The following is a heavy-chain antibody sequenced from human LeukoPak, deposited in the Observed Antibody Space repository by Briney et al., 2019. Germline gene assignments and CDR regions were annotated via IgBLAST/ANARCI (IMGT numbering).Heavy chain of an antibody. V-gene: IGHV4-4*02. CDR3: AGSTPYYYGSRAPRDY. CDR2: IYHSGST. J-gene: IGHJ4*02. Sequence: GSLRLSCAASGFTFSSYWMSWVRQPPGKGLEWIGEIYHSGSTNYNPSLKSRVTISVDKSKNQFSLKLSSVTAADTAVYYCAGSTPYYYGSRAPRDYWGQGTLVTVSS. CDR1: GFTFSSYW. D-gene: IGHD3-22*01.